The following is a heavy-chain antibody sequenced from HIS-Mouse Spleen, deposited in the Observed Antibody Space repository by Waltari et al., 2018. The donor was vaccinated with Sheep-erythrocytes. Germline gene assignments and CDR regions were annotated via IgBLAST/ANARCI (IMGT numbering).Heavy chain of an antibody. CDR3: AQTGATTPHFDY. J-gene: IGHJ4*02. CDR1: GGTFSSYA. Sequence: QVQLVQSGAEVKKPGSSVKVSCKASGGTFSSYAISWVRQAPGPGLEWMGRSIPILGIANNAQKFQGRVTITADKSTSTAYMELSSLRSEDTAVYYCAQTGATTPHFDYWGQGTLVTVSS. D-gene: IGHD1-26*01. V-gene: IGHV1-69*04. CDR2: SIPILGIA.